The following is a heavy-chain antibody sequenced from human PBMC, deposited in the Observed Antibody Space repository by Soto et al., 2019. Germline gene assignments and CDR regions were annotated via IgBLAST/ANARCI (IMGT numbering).Heavy chain of an antibody. Sequence: QVQLQEMGPGLVKPSQTLTVTCTVSGDSVNSAYWSWIRQLPGKGLEWMGNIYHTGRTFYNPSLKSRLAISIDTSKPLFSLKLRSVTASDTAVYYCARTDAYNSSFFDSWRQGTVVTVSS. J-gene: IGHJ4*02. CDR2: IYHTGRT. CDR1: GDSVNSAY. D-gene: IGHD6-6*01. V-gene: IGHV4-31*03. CDR3: ARTDAYNSSFFDS.